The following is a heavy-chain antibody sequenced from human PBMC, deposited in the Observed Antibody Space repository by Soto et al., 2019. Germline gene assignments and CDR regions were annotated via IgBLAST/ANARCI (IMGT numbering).Heavy chain of an antibody. CDR2: MYPGDSDT. Sequence: GESLKSSGKGSGYSFTSYWIGWVRQMPGKGLGWMGIMYPGDSDTRYSPSFQGQVTISADKSISTAYLQSSSLKASDTAMYYCASQGGYCSGGSCYFRYYGMDVWGQGTTVTVSS. CDR3: ASQGGYCSGGSCYFRYYGMDV. CDR1: GYSFTSYW. V-gene: IGHV5-51*01. D-gene: IGHD2-15*01. J-gene: IGHJ6*02.